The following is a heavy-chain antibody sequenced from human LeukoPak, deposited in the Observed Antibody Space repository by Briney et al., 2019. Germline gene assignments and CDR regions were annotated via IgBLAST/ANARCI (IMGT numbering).Heavy chain of an antibody. CDR3: ARFGVVVINFDY. CDR2: IYYSGST. D-gene: IGHD3-22*01. J-gene: IGHJ4*02. V-gene: IGHV4-39*01. Sequence: PSEILSLTCTVSGGSISSSSYYWGWIRQPPGKGLEWIGSIYYSGSTYYNPSLKSRVTISVDTSKNQSSLKLSSVTAADTAVYYCARFGVVVINFDYWGQGTLVTVSS. CDR1: GGSISSSSYY.